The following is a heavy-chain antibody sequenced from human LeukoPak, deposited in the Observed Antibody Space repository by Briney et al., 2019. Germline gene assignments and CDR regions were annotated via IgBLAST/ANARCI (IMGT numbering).Heavy chain of an antibody. Sequence: SETLSLTCAVYGGSFSGYYWSWIRQPPGKGLEWIGEINHSGSTNYNPSLKSRVTISVDTSKNQFSLKLSSVTAADTAVYYCARCYDILTGLNWFDPWGQGTLVTVSS. J-gene: IGHJ5*02. CDR2: INHSGST. D-gene: IGHD3-9*01. CDR3: ARCYDILTGLNWFDP. V-gene: IGHV4-34*01. CDR1: GGSFSGYY.